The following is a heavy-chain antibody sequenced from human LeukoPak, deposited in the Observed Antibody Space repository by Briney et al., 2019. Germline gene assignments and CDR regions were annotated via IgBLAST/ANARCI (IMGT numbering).Heavy chain of an antibody. D-gene: IGHD3-22*01. J-gene: IGHJ4*02. CDR3: ARDYYDSSGYHYFDY. Sequence: PGGSLRLSCAASGFTFSSYSMNWVRQAPGKGLEWVSSISSSSSYIYYADSVKGRFTISRDNAKNSLYLQMNSLRAEDTAVYYCARDYYDSSGYHYFDYWGQGTLVTASS. CDR1: GFTFSSYS. CDR2: ISSSSSYI. V-gene: IGHV3-21*01.